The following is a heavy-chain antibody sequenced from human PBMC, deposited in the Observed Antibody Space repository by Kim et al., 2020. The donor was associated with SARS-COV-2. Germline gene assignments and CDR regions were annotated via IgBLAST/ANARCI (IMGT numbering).Heavy chain of an antibody. Sequence: SVKVSCKASGGTFSDYAISWVRQAPGQGLEWMGGIIPVFGAAKYAQKFQGRVTISADESMRTAYMDLSSLRSEDTAMYYCVRSSRMASTSAYYYFGLDVWGQGTTVTVSS. CDR1: GGTFSDYA. CDR3: VRSSRMASTSAYYYFGLDV. J-gene: IGHJ6*02. D-gene: IGHD5-12*01. CDR2: IIPVFGAA. V-gene: IGHV1-69*13.